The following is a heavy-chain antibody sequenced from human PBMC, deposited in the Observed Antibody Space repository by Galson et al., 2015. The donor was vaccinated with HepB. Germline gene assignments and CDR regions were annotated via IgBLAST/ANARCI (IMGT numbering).Heavy chain of an antibody. CDR1: GFSLSTSGVG. CDR2: IYWDDDK. Sequence: PALVKPTQTLTLTCTFSGFSLSTSGVGVGWIRQPPGKALEWLALIYWDDDKRYSPSLKSRLTITKDTSKNQVVLTMTNMDPVDTATYYCAHRGVYDILTGYYPRGGGEDFDYWGQGTLVTVSS. D-gene: IGHD3-9*01. J-gene: IGHJ4*02. V-gene: IGHV2-5*02. CDR3: AHRGVYDILTGYYPRGGGEDFDY.